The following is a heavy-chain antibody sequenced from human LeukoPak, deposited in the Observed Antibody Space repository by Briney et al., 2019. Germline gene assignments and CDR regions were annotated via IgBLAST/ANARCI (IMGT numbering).Heavy chain of an antibody. J-gene: IGHJ3*02. Sequence: SQTLSLTCTVSGGSISSGGYYCSWIRQHPGKGLEWIGYIYYSGSTYHNPSLKSRVTMSVDTSKNQFSLRLSSVTAADTAVYYCARSPLAVYAFDIWGQGTMVTVSS. CDR3: ARSPLAVYAFDI. V-gene: IGHV4-31*03. CDR1: GGSISSGGYY. D-gene: IGHD6-19*01. CDR2: IYYSGST.